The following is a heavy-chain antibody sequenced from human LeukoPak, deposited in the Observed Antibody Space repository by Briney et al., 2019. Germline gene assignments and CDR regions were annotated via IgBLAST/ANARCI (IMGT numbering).Heavy chain of an antibody. V-gene: IGHV4-59*08. D-gene: IGHD2-2*01. CDR3: ARWKGPADY. J-gene: IGHJ4*02. CDR2: IFYSGST. Sequence: SETLSLTCTVSGGSISGYNWSWIRKPPGKGLEWIGYIFYSGSTNYNPSLKSRVTMSVDTSKNQFSLKLSSVTAADTAVYYCARWKGPADYWGQGTLVTVSS. CDR1: GGSISGYN.